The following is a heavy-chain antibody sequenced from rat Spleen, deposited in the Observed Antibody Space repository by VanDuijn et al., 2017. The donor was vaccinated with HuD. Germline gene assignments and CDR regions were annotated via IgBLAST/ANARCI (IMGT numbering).Heavy chain of an antibody. Sequence: EVQLVESGGGLVQPGNSLKLSCAASGFTFSDYAMAWVRQSPKKGLEWVATIIYDGSSSYYRDSVKGRFTISRDNAESTLYLQMDSLRSDDTATYYCARHHNYPGIKFYYFDFWGQGVMVTVSS. V-gene: IGHV5-17*01. J-gene: IGHJ2*01. CDR1: GFTFSDYA. CDR3: ARHHNYPGIKFYYFDF. CDR2: IIYDGSSS. D-gene: IGHD1-4*01.